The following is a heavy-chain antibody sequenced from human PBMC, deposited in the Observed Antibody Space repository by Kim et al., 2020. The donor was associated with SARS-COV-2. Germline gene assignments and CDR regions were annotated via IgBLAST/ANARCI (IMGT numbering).Heavy chain of an antibody. J-gene: IGHJ6*02. V-gene: IGHV3-33*06. Sequence: GGSLRLSCAASGFTFSSHGMHWVRQAPGKGLEWVAVIWYDGNNKLYADSVKGRFTISRDNSKNMLYLDMNSLRGEDTAVYYCAKTALMMIPGVIGEAYFYAVDVWGQGTTVTVSS. D-gene: IGHD3-10*01. CDR3: AKTALMMIPGVIGEAYFYAVDV. CDR1: GFTFSSHG. CDR2: IWYDGNNK.